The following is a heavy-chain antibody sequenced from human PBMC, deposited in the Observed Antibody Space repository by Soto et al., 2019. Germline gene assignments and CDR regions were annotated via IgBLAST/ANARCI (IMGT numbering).Heavy chain of an antibody. CDR2: INNAGTT. V-gene: IGHV3-23*01. J-gene: IGHJ4*02. CDR1: GFTFTTYA. CDR3: AKDWYEDY. D-gene: IGHD6-13*01. Sequence: EVPLLESGGGLVQPGGSLRLSCAASGFTFTTYAMTWVRQAPGKGLEWISAINNAGTTYYADSVKGRFTISRDNAKNTLYLQMNGLTVEDTAVYYCAKDWYEDYWGQGTLVTVSS.